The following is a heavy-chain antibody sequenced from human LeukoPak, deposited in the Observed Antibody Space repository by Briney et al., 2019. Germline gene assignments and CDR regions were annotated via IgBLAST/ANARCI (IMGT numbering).Heavy chain of an antibody. CDR2: ISSSSSYI. D-gene: IGHD3-16*01. J-gene: IGHJ5*02. Sequence: GGSLRLSCAASGFTFSSYSMNWVRQAPGKGLEWVSSISSSSSYIYYADSVKGRFTISRDNSKNTLSLQMNSLRVEDTAVYYCASQSYARFDPWGQGTLVTVSS. V-gene: IGHV3-21*01. CDR3: ASQSYARFDP. CDR1: GFTFSSYS.